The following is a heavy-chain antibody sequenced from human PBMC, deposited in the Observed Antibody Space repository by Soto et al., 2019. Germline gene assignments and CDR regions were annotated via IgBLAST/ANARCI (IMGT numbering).Heavy chain of an antibody. J-gene: IGHJ4*02. D-gene: IGHD6-13*01. Sequence: GGSLRLSCAASGFTFSSHVMSWVRQAPGKGLEWVSLISGSGGSTYYAESVKGRFTISRDNSKNTLYLQMNSLRAEDTAIYYCAKEPPYSSSWAHFDYWGQGILVTVSS. V-gene: IGHV3-23*01. CDR2: ISGSGGST. CDR1: GFTFSSHV. CDR3: AKEPPYSSSWAHFDY.